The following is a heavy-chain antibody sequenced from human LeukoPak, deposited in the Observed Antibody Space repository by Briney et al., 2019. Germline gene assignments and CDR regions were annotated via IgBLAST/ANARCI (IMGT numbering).Heavy chain of an antibody. D-gene: IGHD3-16*01. J-gene: IGHJ6*02. CDR3: ARELMITFGGVRPPHYYGMDV. CDR2: ISSSSSYI. CDR1: GFTFSSYS. V-gene: IGHV3-21*01. Sequence: GGSLRLSCAASGFTFSSYSMNWVRQAPGKGLEWVSSISSSSSYIYYADSVKGRFTISRDNAKNSLYLQMNSLRAEDTAVYYCARELMITFGGVRPPHYYGMDVWGQGTTVTVSS.